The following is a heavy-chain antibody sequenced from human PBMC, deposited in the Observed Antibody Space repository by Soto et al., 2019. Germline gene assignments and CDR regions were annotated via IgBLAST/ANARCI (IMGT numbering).Heavy chain of an antibody. J-gene: IGHJ4*02. V-gene: IGHV1-24*01. CDR3: ATRSPVYDLWRGYYFDD. Sequence: ASVKVSCKVSGYTLTELSMHWVRQAPGKGLEWMGGFDPEDGETIYAQKFQGRVTMTEDTSTDTAYMELSSLRSEDTAVYCGATRSPVYDLWRGYYFDDWGQGTLVTVSS. D-gene: IGHD3-3*01. CDR2: FDPEDGET. CDR1: GYTLTELS.